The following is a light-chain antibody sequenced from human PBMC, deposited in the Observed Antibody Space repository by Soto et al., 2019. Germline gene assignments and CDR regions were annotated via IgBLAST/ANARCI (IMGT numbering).Light chain of an antibody. CDR1: QTIRSNY. J-gene: IGKJ1*01. Sequence: ETVLTQSPGTLSLSPGERATLSCRASQTIRSNYLAWYRQTPGQAPRLLLYGASNRATGIADRFSGSGSGTDFTVIISRLEPEDVALYYCHQYGSSPWTFGQGTKVEIK. CDR3: HQYGSSPWT. CDR2: GAS. V-gene: IGKV3-20*01.